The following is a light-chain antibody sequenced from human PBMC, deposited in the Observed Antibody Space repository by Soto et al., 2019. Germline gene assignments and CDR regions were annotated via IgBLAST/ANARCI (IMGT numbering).Light chain of an antibody. J-gene: IGLJ1*01. CDR3: CSYAGSYTYV. CDR2: DVT. CDR1: SSDVGGYNY. Sequence: QSALTQPRSVSGSPGQSVTISCTGTSSDVGGYNYVSWYKHHPGKAPKLMIYDVTKRPSGVPDRFSGSKSGNTASLTVSGLQAEDEADYYCCSYAGSYTYVFGTGTKVTVL. V-gene: IGLV2-11*01.